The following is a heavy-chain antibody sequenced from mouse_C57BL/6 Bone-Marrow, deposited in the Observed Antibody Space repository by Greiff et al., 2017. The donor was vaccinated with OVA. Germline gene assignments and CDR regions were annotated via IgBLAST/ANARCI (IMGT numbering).Heavy chain of an antibody. D-gene: IGHD2-5*01. V-gene: IGHV1-15*01. CDR3: TGGCSNYYAMDY. CDR2: IDPETGGT. J-gene: IGHJ4*01. CDR1: GYTFTDYE. Sequence: QVQLQQSGAELVRPGASVTLSCKASGYTFTDYEMHWVKQTPVHGLEWIGAIDPETGGTAYNQKFKGKAILTADKSSSTAYMELRSLTSEDSAVYYGTGGCSNYYAMDYGGQGTSVTVSS.